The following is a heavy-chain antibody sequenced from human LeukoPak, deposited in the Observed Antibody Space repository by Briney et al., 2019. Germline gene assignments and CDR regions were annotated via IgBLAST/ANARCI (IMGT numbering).Heavy chain of an antibody. V-gene: IGHV4-39*07. J-gene: IGHJ4*02. CDR1: GGSISSSSYY. D-gene: IGHD1-14*01. Sequence: PSETLSLTCTVSGGSISSSSYYWGWIRQPPGKGLEWIGSIYYSGSTNYNPSLKSRVTISVDTSKNQFSLKLSSVTAADTAVYYCARGLTQPYYFDYWGQXTLVTVSS. CDR2: IYYSGST. CDR3: ARGLTQPYYFDY.